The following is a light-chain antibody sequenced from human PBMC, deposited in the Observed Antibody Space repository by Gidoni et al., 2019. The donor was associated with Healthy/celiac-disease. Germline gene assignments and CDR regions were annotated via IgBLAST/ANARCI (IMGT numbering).Light chain of an antibody. CDR1: QSVSSSY. CDR2: GAS. CDR3: QQYGSPPPVCS. Sequence: EIVLTQSPGTLSLSPGERATLSCRASQSVSSSYLAWYQQKPGQAPRLLIYGASSRATGIPDRFSGSGSGTDFTLTISRLEPEDFAVYYCQQYGSPPPVCSFXQXTKLEIK. V-gene: IGKV3-20*01. J-gene: IGKJ2*04.